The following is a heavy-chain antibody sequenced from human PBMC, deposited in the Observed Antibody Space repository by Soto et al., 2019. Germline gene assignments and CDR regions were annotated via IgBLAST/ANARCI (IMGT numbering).Heavy chain of an antibody. V-gene: IGHV1-3*01. Sequence: QVQLVQSGAEMKKPGASVKLSCKTSGINYNTYAIHWVRQAPGQGLEWMGWINAGNGDTRYSQNFQGRVTLTRDTAASTVYMDLDSPKSEDTGVYYCARAISGYVTWGQGTLVT. D-gene: IGHD5-12*01. CDR3: ARAISGYVT. CDR1: GINYNTYA. J-gene: IGHJ4*02. CDR2: INAGNGDT.